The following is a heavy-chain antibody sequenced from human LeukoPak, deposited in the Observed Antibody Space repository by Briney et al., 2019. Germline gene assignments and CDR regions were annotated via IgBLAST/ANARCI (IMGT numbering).Heavy chain of an antibody. D-gene: IGHD3-22*01. CDR3: AKDDPGGYDSSGYYPPYYGMDV. J-gene: IGHJ6*02. Sequence: GGSLRLSCAASGFTVSSNYMSWVRQAPGKGLEWVSVIYSGGSTYYADSVKGRFTISRDNSKNTLYLQMNSLRAEDTAVYYCAKDDPGGYDSSGYYPPYYGMDVWGQGTTVTVSS. V-gene: IGHV3-53*01. CDR2: IYSGGST. CDR1: GFTVSSNY.